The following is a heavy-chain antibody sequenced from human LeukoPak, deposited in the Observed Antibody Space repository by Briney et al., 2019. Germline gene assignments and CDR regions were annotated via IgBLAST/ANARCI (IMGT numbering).Heavy chain of an antibody. D-gene: IGHD3-22*01. J-gene: IGHJ5*02. V-gene: IGHV3-30-3*01. CDR3: ARDGDSSGYGNWFDP. Sequence: GGSLRLSCAVSGFTFSSYAMHWVRQAPGKGLEWVAVISYDGSNKYYADSVKGRFTISRDNSKNTLYLQMNSLRAEDTAVYYCARDGDSSGYGNWFDPWGQGTLVTVSS. CDR2: ISYDGSNK. CDR1: GFTFSSYA.